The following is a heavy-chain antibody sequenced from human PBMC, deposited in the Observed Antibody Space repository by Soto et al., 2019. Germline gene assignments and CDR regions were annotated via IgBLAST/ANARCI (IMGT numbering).Heavy chain of an antibody. D-gene: IGHD3-9*01. V-gene: IGHV6-1*01. Sequence: SQTLSLTCAISGDSVSSNSVVWNWIRQSPSGGLEWLGRTYYRSKWYSEYAISVQSRITVNADTSKNQVSLQLDSVTPDDTAVYYCARLIGKSWLDYWGQGTLVTVS. J-gene: IGHJ4*02. CDR1: GDSVSSNSVV. CDR2: TYYRSKWYS. CDR3: ARLIGKSWLDY.